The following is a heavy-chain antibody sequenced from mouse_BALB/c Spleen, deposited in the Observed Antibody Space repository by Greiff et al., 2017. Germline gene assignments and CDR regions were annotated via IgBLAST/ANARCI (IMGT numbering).Heavy chain of an antibody. J-gene: IGHJ1*01. V-gene: IGHV1S81*02. D-gene: IGHD1-1*01. Sequence: QVQLQQPGAELVKPGASVKLSCKASGYTFTSYYMYWVKQRPGQGLEWIGGINPSNGGTNFNEKFKSKATLTVDKSSSTAYMQLSSLTSEDSAVYYCTRWDYYGSSNWYFDVWGAGTTVTVSS. CDR3: TRWDYYGSSNWYFDV. CDR1: GYTFTSYY. CDR2: INPSNGGT.